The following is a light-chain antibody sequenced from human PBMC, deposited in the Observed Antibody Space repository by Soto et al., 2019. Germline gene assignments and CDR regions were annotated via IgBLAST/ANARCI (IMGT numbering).Light chain of an antibody. J-gene: IGKJ2*01. CDR3: QQYGTSPYT. V-gene: IGKV3-20*01. Sequence: ETVLTQSPGTLSLSPGERATLSCRASQSVSSSYLAWYQQKPGQAPRLLIYGASSRATGIPGRFSGSGSGTDFTLTISRLEPEDFAVYYCQQYGTSPYTFGQGTTLEIK. CDR2: GAS. CDR1: QSVSSSY.